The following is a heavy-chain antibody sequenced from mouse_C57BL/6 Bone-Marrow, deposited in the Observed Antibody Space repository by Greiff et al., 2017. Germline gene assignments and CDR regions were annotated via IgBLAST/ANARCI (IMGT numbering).Heavy chain of an antibody. CDR3: TSITTVVALDY. Sequence: VHVKQSGTVLARPGASVKMSCKTSGYTFTSYWMHWVKQRPGQGLEWIGAIYPGNSDTSYNQKFKGKAKLTAVTSASTAYMELSSLTNEDSAVYYCTSITTVVALDYWGQGTTLTVSS. D-gene: IGHD1-1*01. CDR1: GYTFTSYW. V-gene: IGHV1-5*01. CDR2: IYPGNSDT. J-gene: IGHJ2*01.